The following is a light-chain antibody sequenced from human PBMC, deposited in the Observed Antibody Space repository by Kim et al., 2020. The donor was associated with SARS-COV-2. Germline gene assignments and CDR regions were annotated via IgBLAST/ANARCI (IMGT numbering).Light chain of an antibody. V-gene: IGLV6-57*01. CDR2: EDD. CDR3: QSYDGSTQV. CDR1: SGSIAGNY. Sequence: GKTVTISCTRSSGSIAGNYVQWFRQRPGSSPTTIISEDDQRHSGVPDRFSAFIDSSSNSASLTISGLKTEDEADYYCQSYDGSTQVFGGGTQLTVL. J-gene: IGLJ2*01.